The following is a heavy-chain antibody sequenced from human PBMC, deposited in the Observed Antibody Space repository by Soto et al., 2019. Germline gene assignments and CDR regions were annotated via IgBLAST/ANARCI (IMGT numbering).Heavy chain of an antibody. J-gene: IGHJ4*02. CDR1: GGSIRSNTYC. V-gene: IGHV4-39*07. CDR2: IYYVGFT. CDR3: ARAQYYGSGRYLFDY. D-gene: IGHD3-10*01. Sequence: SETLSLTCSVSGGSIRSNTYCWAWIRQPPGKGLKWNGCIYYVGFTYYNPSLKSRVTISVDTSKNQFSLKLSSVTAADTAVYYCARAQYYGSGRYLFDYWGQGTLVTVSS.